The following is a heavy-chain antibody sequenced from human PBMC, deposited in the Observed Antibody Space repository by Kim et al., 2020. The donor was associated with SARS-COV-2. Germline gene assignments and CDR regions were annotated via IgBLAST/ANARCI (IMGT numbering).Heavy chain of an antibody. CDR3: ARDRAVDNPNYFDY. D-gene: IGHD1-1*01. V-gene: IGHV4-34*01. CDR1: GGSFSGYY. J-gene: IGHJ4*02. CDR2: INHSGST. Sequence: SETLSLTCAVYGGSFSGYYWSWIRQPPGKGLEWIGEINHSGSTNYNPSLKSRVTISVDTSKNQFSLKLRSVTAADTAVYYCARDRAVDNPNYFDYWGQG.